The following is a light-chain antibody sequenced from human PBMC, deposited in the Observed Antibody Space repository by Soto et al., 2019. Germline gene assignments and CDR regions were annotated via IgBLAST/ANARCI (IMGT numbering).Light chain of an antibody. CDR1: QSVGSS. Sequence: IVMTQSPATLSVSPGERATLSCRASQSVGSSLAWYQQKPGQAPRLLIYHASTRTTAVPARFSGSGSGTELTLTISSLQSEDFAVDYCQHHFNWPPFAFGPGTKLEI. V-gene: IGKV3-15*01. CDR2: HAS. CDR3: QHHFNWPPFA. J-gene: IGKJ2*01.